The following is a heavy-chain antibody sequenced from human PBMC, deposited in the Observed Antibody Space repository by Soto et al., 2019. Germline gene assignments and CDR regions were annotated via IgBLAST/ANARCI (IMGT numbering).Heavy chain of an antibody. J-gene: IGHJ6*02. CDR3: VRSRQMESGNDYGLDV. CDR2: YHSGGST. D-gene: IGHD1-1*01. CDR1: GFTFSNYW. V-gene: IGHV3-74*02. Sequence: EVQLVESGGGLVQPGGSLRLSCAASGFTFSNYWMYWVRQAPGKGLEFIGYYHSGGSTYYDASFRSRVIISADTSNSQFSLKLSSVTVADTAVYFCVRSRQMESGNDYGLDVWGQGTTVTVSS.